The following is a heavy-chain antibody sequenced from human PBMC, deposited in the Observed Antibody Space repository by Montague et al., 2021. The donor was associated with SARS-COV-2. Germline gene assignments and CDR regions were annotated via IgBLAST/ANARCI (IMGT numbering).Heavy chain of an antibody. J-gene: IGHJ4*02. CDR1: GGSFSDYF. CDR2: INHRGTS. Sequence: SETLSLTCAVHGGSFSDYFWTWIRQPPGKGLEGIGEINHRGTSNYNPSLKSRVSISVDTSKNQFSLYLGSVTAADTAVYYCARGRQHFNMIVVVMTGGEYYFDYWGQGTLVTVSS. V-gene: IGHV4-34*01. CDR3: ARGRQHFNMIVVVMTGGEYYFDY. D-gene: IGHD3-22*01.